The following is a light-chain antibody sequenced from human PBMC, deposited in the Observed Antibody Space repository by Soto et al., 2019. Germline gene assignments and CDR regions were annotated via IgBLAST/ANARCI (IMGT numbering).Light chain of an antibody. Sequence: EIVMTQSPATLSMSPGERATLSCRASRSVSTHLAWYQQKPGQAPRLLINGASTTATGIPPRFSGSGSGTDFTLTISSLEPEDFAVYYCQQRNNWQSFGQGTILEIK. V-gene: IGKV3-15*01. J-gene: IGKJ2*03. CDR3: QQRNNWQS. CDR1: RSVSTH. CDR2: GAS.